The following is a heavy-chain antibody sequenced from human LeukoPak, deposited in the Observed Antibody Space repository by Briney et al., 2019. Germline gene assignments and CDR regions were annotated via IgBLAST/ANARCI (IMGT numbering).Heavy chain of an antibody. Sequence: AGGSLRLSCAASGITLSSYWMPWVRQAPGKGLVWVSRINSDGSSTNYVDSVKGRFTISRDNAKNTLYLQMNSLRAEDTAVYYCARGVGYGALVDYWGQGTLVTVSS. CDR3: ARGVGYGALVDY. CDR1: GITLSSYW. D-gene: IGHD4-17*01. V-gene: IGHV3-74*01. CDR2: INSDGSST. J-gene: IGHJ4*02.